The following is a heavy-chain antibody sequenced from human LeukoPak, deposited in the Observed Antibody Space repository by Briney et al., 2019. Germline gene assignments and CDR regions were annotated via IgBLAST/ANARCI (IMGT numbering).Heavy chain of an antibody. CDR3: ARDWCSSTSCYQNWLDP. V-gene: IGHV1-18*01. CDR1: GYTFTTYG. D-gene: IGHD2-2*01. CDR2: ISAYNGNT. Sequence: ASVKVSCKASGYTFTTYGISWVRQAPGQGLEWMGWISAYNGNTNYAQKLQGRVTMTTDTSTSTAYMELRSLRSDDTAVYYCARDWCSSTSCYQNWLDPWGQGTLVTVSS. J-gene: IGHJ5*02.